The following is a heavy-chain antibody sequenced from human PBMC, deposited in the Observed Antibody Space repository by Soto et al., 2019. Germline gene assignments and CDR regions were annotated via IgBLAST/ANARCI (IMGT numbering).Heavy chain of an antibody. CDR3: ARERLEELKNLSPYFDN. Sequence: ASVKVSCKASGYTFTSFPVSWVRQAPGQGLEWMGSITSHNGRTEYAQKFQGRVTMTRDTSTSTVYMELKSLRFDDTAVYYCARERLEELKNLSPYFDNWGQGSLVTVSS. D-gene: IGHD4-4*01. CDR2: ITSHNGRT. CDR1: GYTFTSFP. J-gene: IGHJ4*02. V-gene: IGHV1-18*04.